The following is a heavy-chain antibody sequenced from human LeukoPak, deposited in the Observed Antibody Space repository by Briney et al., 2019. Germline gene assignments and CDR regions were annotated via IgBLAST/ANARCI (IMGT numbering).Heavy chain of an antibody. Sequence: SETLSLTCTVSGGSISSYYWSWIRQPPGKGLEWIGYIYYSGSTNYNPSLKSRVTISVDTSKSQFSLKLSSVTAADTAVYYCAREGGGFDYWGQGTLVTVSS. CDR3: AREGGGFDY. CDR2: IYYSGST. CDR1: GGSISSYY. V-gene: IGHV4-59*12. J-gene: IGHJ4*02. D-gene: IGHD3-16*01.